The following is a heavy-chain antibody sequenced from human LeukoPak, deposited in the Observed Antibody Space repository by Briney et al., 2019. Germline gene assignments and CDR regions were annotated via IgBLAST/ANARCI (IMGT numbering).Heavy chain of an antibody. D-gene: IGHD1-26*01. CDR3: ARTRRGSYYQSFDY. V-gene: IGHV3-53*01. CDR1: VFTVSSNY. Sequence: GGSRRLSGAASVFTVSSNYMSWFRQAPGKGLEWASVIYSGGSTYYADSVKGRFTISRDNYKNTLYLQMNSLRAEDTAVYYCARTRRGSYYQSFDYWGQGTLVTVSS. J-gene: IGHJ4*02. CDR2: IYSGGST.